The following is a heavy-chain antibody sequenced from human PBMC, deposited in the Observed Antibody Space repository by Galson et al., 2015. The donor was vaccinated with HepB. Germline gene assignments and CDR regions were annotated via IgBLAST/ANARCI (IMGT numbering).Heavy chain of an antibody. CDR1: GFTFSSYA. CDR3: ARARGSVRAQFYGSGSYLVY. Sequence: SLRLSCAASGFTFSSYAMHWVRQAPGKGLEWVAVISYDGSNKYYADSVKGRFTISRDNSKNTLYLQMNSLRAEDTAVYYCARARGSVRAQFYGSGSYLVYWGQGTLVTVSS. D-gene: IGHD3-10*01. J-gene: IGHJ4*02. CDR2: ISYDGSNK. V-gene: IGHV3-30*04.